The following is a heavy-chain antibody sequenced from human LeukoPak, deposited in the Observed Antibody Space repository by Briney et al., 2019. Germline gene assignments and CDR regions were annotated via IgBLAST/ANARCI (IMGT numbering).Heavy chain of an antibody. V-gene: IGHV4-59*01. CDR3: ARVGSEWEPDDAFDI. CDR2: IYYSGST. D-gene: IGHD1-26*01. Sequence: PSETLSLTCTVSGGSISSYYWSWIRQPPGKGLEWIGYIYYSGSTNYNPSLKSRVTISVDTFKNQFSLKLGSVTAADTAVYYCARVGSEWEPDDAFDIWGQGTMVTVSS. CDR1: GGSISSYY. J-gene: IGHJ3*02.